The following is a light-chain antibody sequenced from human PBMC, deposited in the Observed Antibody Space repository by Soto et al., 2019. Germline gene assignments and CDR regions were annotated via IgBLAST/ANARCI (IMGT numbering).Light chain of an antibody. V-gene: IGKV1-16*01. Sequence: DIRMTQSPSSLSASVGDRVTITCRASQDIGKYLAWFQQRPGKAPKSLIYATSSFLSGVPPRFSGSGFGTDFTRTIKSLQPEDFATYYCQQYHIYSGTFGQGTKVEIK. CDR1: QDIGKY. J-gene: IGKJ1*01. CDR3: QQYHIYSGT. CDR2: ATS.